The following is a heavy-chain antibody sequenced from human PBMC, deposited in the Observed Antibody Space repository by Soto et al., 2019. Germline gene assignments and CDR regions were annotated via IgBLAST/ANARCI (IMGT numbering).Heavy chain of an antibody. Sequence: SLRLSCAASGFDFSTYGMHWVRQAPGKGLEWVAVIWYDGSNKYYADSVKGRFTISRDNSKNTLYLQMNSLRVEDTAVYYCARAVGPFDYWGQGTLVTVSS. CDR3: ARAVGPFDY. J-gene: IGHJ4*02. CDR1: GFDFSTYG. D-gene: IGHD2-2*01. V-gene: IGHV3-33*01. CDR2: IWYDGSNK.